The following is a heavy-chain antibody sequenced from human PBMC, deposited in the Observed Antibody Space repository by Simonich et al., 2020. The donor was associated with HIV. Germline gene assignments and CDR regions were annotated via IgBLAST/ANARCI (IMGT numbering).Heavy chain of an antibody. Sequence: QVQLQQWGAGLLKPSETLSLTCAVYGGSFSGYYWSWIRKPPGKGLEWIGEINHSGSTNHNPSLKSRSHILVATSKNQFSLKLSSVTAADTAVYYCARHVSNYYGSGTYYKRGVWYDPWGQGTLVTVSS. CDR3: ARHVSNYYGSGTYYKRGVWYDP. CDR2: INHSGST. V-gene: IGHV4-34*04. D-gene: IGHD3-10*01. CDR1: GGSFSGYY. J-gene: IGHJ5*02.